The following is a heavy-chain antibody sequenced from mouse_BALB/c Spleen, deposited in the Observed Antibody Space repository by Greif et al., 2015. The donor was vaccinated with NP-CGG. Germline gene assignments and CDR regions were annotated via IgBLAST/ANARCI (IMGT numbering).Heavy chain of an antibody. J-gene: IGHJ1*01. V-gene: IGHV3-8*02. CDR2: ISYSGST. Sequence: VQLKDSGPSLVKPSQTLSLTCSVTGDSITSGYWNWIRKFPGNKLEYMGYISYSGSTYYNPSLKSRISITRDTSKNQYYLQLNSVTTEDTATYYCARRFPLTGWYFDVWGAGTTVTVSS. CDR1: GDSITSGY. D-gene: IGHD4-1*01. CDR3: ARRFPLTGWYFDV.